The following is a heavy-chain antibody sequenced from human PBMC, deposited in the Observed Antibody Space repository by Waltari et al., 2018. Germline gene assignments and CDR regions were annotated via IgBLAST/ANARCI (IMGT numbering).Heavy chain of an antibody. CDR3: ATADTIAAAGTYY. Sequence: EVQLLESGGGLVQPGGSRRLYCAASGFTVRSYAVSWVRQAPGNGLEWVSVIYSGGSTYYAASVKGRFTISRDNSKNTLYLQMNSLRAEDTAVYYCATADTIAAAGTYYWGQGTLVTVSS. CDR1: GFTVRSYA. D-gene: IGHD6-13*01. CDR2: IYSGGST. V-gene: IGHV3-23*03. J-gene: IGHJ4*02.